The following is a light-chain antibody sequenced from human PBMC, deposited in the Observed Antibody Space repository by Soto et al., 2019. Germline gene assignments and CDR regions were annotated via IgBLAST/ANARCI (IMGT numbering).Light chain of an antibody. CDR3: QQSDSLPIT. CDR2: DAS. Sequence: DIQMTQSPSSLSASVGDRVTITCRASQDISNYLNWYQQRPGKAPKLLIYDASNLERGVPSRFSGTRSGTHFTFATTSLQPEDVGTYYCQQSDSLPITFGQGTRLEI. J-gene: IGKJ5*01. CDR1: QDISNY. V-gene: IGKV1-33*01.